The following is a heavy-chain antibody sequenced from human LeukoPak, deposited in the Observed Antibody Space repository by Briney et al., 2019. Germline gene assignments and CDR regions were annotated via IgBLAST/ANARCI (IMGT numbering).Heavy chain of an antibody. D-gene: IGHD2-15*01. J-gene: IGHJ4*02. CDR2: ISSSSSTI. V-gene: IGHV3-48*01. CDR3: ARDRSFGPGYYCSGGSCEPGSFDY. Sequence: GGSLRLSCAASGFTFSSYSMNWVRRAPGKGLEWVSYISSSSSTIYYADSVKGRFTISRDNAKNSLYLQMNSLRAEDTAVYYCARDRSFGPGYYCSGGSCEPGSFDYWGQGTLVTVSS. CDR1: GFTFSSYS.